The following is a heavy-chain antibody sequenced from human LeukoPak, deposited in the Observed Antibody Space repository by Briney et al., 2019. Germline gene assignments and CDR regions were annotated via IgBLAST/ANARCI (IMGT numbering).Heavy chain of an antibody. Sequence: SETLSLTCAVYGGSFSSYYWGWIRQPPGKGLEWIGSIYYSGSTYYNPSLKSRVTISVDTSKNQFSLKLSSVAAADTAVYYCARSGLSVYYYYYYMDVWGKGTTVTVSS. V-gene: IGHV4-39*01. D-gene: IGHD1-14*01. CDR1: GGSFSSYY. CDR3: ARSGLSVYYYYYYMDV. CDR2: IYYSGST. J-gene: IGHJ6*03.